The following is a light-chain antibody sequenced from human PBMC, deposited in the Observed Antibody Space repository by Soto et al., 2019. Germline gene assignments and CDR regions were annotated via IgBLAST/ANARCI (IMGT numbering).Light chain of an antibody. CDR2: GAS. Sequence: EIVLTQSPGTLSLSPGERATLSCRASQSVSSSYLAWYQPKPGQAPRLLIYGASSWATGIPDRFSGSGSGTDFTLTISRMEPEDFAVYYCQQYGSSPRFTFGPGTKVDIK. CDR3: QQYGSSPRFT. CDR1: QSVSSSY. V-gene: IGKV3-20*01. J-gene: IGKJ3*01.